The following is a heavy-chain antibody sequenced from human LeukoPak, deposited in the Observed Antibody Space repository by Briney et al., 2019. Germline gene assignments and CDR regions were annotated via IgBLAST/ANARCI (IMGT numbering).Heavy chain of an antibody. D-gene: IGHD1-14*01. CDR2: ISWNSGSI. J-gene: IGHJ6*02. CDR1: GFTFDDYA. V-gene: IGHV3-9*01. CDR3: AKDNNHYYYYGMDV. Sequence: GRSLRLSCVASGFTFDDYAMHWVRQAPGKGLEWVSGISWNSGSIGYADSVKGRFTISRDNAKNSLYLQMNSLRAEDTALYYCAKDNNHYYYYGMDVWGQGTTVTVSS.